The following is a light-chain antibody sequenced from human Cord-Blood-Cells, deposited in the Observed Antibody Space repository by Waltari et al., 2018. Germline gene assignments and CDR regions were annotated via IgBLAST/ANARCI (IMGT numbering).Light chain of an antibody. Sequence: QSALTQPPSASGSPGQSVTISCTGPSSDVGGYNYVSWYQQHPGKAPTLIIYEVSKRPSGVPDRFSGSKSGNTASLTVSGLQAEDEADYYCSSYAGSNNYVFGTGTKVTVL. CDR1: SSDVGGYNY. V-gene: IGLV2-8*01. CDR3: SSYAGSNNYV. J-gene: IGLJ1*01. CDR2: EVS.